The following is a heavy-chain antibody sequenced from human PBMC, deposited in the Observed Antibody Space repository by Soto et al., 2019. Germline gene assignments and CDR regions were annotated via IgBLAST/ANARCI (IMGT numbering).Heavy chain of an antibody. CDR2: IYYSGST. CDR3: ARHGYCSSTSCYRIGDNWFDP. Sequence: QVQLQESGPGLVKPSQTLSLTCTVSGGSISSGGYYWSWIRQHPGKGLEWIGYIYYSGSTYYNPSLKSRVTISVDTSKNQFSLKLSSVTAADTAVYYCARHGYCSSTSCYRIGDNWFDPWGQGTLVTVSS. D-gene: IGHD2-2*02. V-gene: IGHV4-31*03. CDR1: GGSISSGGYY. J-gene: IGHJ5*02.